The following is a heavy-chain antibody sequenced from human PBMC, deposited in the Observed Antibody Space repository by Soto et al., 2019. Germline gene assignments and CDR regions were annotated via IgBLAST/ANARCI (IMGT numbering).Heavy chain of an antibody. CDR1: GFTFDDYA. D-gene: IGHD2-15*01. J-gene: IGHJ3*02. Sequence: PGGSLRLSCAASGFTFDDYAVHWVRQAPGKGLEWVSGISWNSGSIGYADSVKGRFTISRDNAKNSLYLQMNSLRAEDTALYYCAKGMLRYCSGGSCYSGAFDIWGQGTMVTVSS. CDR2: ISWNSGSI. V-gene: IGHV3-9*01. CDR3: AKGMLRYCSGGSCYSGAFDI.